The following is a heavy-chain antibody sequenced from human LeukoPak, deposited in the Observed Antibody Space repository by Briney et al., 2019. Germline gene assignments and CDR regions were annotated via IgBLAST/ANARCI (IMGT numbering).Heavy chain of an antibody. V-gene: IGHV1-46*01. CDR1: GYTFTSYY. CDR2: INPSGGST. Sequence: ASVKVSCKASGYTFTSYYMYWVRQAPGQGLEWMGIINPSGGSTSYAQKFQGRVTMTRDTSTSTVYMELSSLRSEDTAVYYCARGSTTPHPYYDILTGYHHPTNWFDPWGQGTLVTVSS. D-gene: IGHD3-9*01. CDR3: ARGSTTPHPYYDILTGYHHPTNWFDP. J-gene: IGHJ5*02.